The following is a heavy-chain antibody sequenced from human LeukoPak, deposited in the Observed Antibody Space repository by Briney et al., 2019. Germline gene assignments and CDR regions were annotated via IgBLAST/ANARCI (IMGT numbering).Heavy chain of an antibody. Sequence: PGGSLRLSCSVSGFTFSTYVMHWVRQAPGKGLEYASAISSNGDNTYYADPVKGRFTISRDNSKNTLYLQMSSLRADDTAVYYCVRGTGYWGQGTLVTVSS. CDR2: ISSNGDNT. V-gene: IGHV3-64D*06. CDR1: GFTFSTYV. CDR3: VRGTGY. J-gene: IGHJ4*02.